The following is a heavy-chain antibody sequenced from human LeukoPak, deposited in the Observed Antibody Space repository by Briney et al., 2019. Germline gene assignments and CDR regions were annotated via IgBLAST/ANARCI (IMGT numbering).Heavy chain of an antibody. CDR2: ISAYNGNT. J-gene: IGHJ4*02. CDR1: GYTFTSYG. Sequence: GASVKVSCKASGYTFTSYGISWVRQAPGQGLEWMGLISAYNGNTNYAQKLQGRVTMTTDTSTSTAYMELRSLRSDDTAVYYCARGDDSSGYYPPSPFDYWGQGTLVTVSS. V-gene: IGHV1-18*01. CDR3: ARGDDSSGYYPPSPFDY. D-gene: IGHD3-22*01.